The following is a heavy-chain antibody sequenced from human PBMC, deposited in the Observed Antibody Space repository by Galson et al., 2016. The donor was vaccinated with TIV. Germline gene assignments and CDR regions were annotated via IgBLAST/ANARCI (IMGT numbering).Heavy chain of an antibody. CDR2: ISGGGGST. CDR3: AKMDSSGLSYARRFDY. CDR1: GITFSSYA. D-gene: IGHD3-22*01. J-gene: IGHJ4*02. V-gene: IGHV3-23*01. Sequence: SLRLSCAASGITFSSYAMSWVRQAPGKGLEWVSAISGGGGSTYYADSVKGRFTISRDNSKSTLYLQLDSLRVEGTAVYYCAKMDSSGLSYARRFDYWGQGTLVTVSS.